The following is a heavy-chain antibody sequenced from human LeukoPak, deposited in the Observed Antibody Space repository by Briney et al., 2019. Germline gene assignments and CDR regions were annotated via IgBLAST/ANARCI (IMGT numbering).Heavy chain of an antibody. CDR3: ARDSWDSGSYYKDDY. Sequence: GGSLRPSCAASGFTFSRFSMNWVRQAPGKGLEWVSYVSSSSGTIYYADSVKGRFTISRDNAKNSLYLQMNSLRAEDTAVYYCARDSWDSGSYYKDDYWGQGTLVTVSS. CDR1: GFTFSRFS. CDR2: VSSSSGTI. J-gene: IGHJ4*02. V-gene: IGHV3-48*04. D-gene: IGHD3-10*01.